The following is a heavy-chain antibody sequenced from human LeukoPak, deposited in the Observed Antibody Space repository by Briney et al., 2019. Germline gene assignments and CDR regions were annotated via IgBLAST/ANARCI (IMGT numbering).Heavy chain of an antibody. D-gene: IGHD3-16*02. V-gene: IGHV3-49*04. J-gene: IGHJ4*02. CDR1: GFTFGDYA. CDR2: IRSKAYGGTT. CDR3: TRGGLRLGELSLQTFDY. Sequence: GSLKLSCTASGFTFGDYAMSWVRQAPGKGLEWVGFIRSKAYGGTTEYAASVKSRFTISRDDSKSTAYLQMNSLKTEDTAVYYCTRGGLRLGELSLQTFDYWGQGTLVTVSP.